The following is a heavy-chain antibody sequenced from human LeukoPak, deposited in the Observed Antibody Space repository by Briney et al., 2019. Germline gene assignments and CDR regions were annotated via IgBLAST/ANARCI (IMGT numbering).Heavy chain of an antibody. CDR2: IYHSGST. V-gene: IGHV4-30-2*01. CDR1: GGSISSGGYS. J-gene: IGHJ6*02. Sequence: PSETLSLTCAVSGGSISSGGYSWSWIRQPPGKGLEWIGYIYHSGSTYYNPSLKSRVTISVDRSKNQFSLKLSSVTAADTAVYYCARGGLSYYYGMDVWGQGTTVTVSS. D-gene: IGHD3-16*02. CDR3: ARGGLSYYYGMDV.